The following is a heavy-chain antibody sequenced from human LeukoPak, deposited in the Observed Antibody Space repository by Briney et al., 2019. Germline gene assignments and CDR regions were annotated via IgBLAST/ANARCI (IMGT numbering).Heavy chain of an antibody. D-gene: IGHD2-21*02. CDR3: ARDVSRVVVTATTVAFGWSGMDV. CDR1: GFTFSSYW. V-gene: IGHV3-74*01. CDR2: INSDGSST. J-gene: IGHJ6*02. Sequence: GGSLRLSCAASGFTFSSYWMHWVRQAPGKGLVWVSRINSDGSSTSYADSVKGRFTISRDNAKNTLYLQMNSLRAEDTAVYYCARDVSRVVVTATTVAFGWSGMDVWGQGTTVTVS.